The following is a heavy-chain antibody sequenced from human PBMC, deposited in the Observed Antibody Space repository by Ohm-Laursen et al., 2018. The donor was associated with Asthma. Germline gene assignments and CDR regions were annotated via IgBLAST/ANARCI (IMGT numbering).Heavy chain of an antibody. J-gene: IGHJ4*02. V-gene: IGHV4-39*02. Sequence: GTLSLTCSVSGGSISTTIYYWAWMRQPPGKGLEWIGSISYTGRIYYNPSLKSRVTTSLDTSRDHFSLKLRSVTAADTAVYYCARDLAPLGIAAAGTPADYWGQGTLVTVSS. D-gene: IGHD6-13*01. CDR2: ISYTGRI. CDR1: GGSISTTIYY. CDR3: ARDLAPLGIAAAGTPADY.